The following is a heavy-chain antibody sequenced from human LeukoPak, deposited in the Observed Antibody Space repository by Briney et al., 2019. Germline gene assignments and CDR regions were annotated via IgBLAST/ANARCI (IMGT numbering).Heavy chain of an antibody. J-gene: IGHJ4*02. Sequence: GASVKVSCKVSGYTLTELSMHWVRQAPGKGLEWMGGFDPEDGETIYAQKFQDRVTMTEDTSTDTAYMELSSLRSEDTAVYYCATEGAVAGPFDYWGQGTLVTVSS. CDR3: ATEGAVAGPFDY. D-gene: IGHD6-19*01. CDR2: FDPEDGET. CDR1: GYTLTELS. V-gene: IGHV1-24*01.